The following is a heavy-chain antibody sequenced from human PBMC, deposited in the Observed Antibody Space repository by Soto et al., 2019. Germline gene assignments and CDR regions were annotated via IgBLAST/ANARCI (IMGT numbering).Heavy chain of an antibody. V-gene: IGHV3-23*01. D-gene: IGHD6-13*01. CDR2: ISHSSANT. Sequence: RLCCAANGFSFCSYAMSWVRQAPGKGLEWVSGISHSSANTYYADSVKGRFTISRDNSKNTLYLQMYSLRAEDTAVYFCAKDPVASAGTGWFDYWGQGT. CDR3: AKDPVASAGTGWFDY. CDR1: GFSFCSYA. J-gene: IGHJ4*02.